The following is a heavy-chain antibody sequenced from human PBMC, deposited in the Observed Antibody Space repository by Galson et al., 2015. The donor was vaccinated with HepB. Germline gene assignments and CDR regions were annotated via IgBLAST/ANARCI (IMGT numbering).Heavy chain of an antibody. CDR1: GYTFTSYA. D-gene: IGHD4-17*01. CDR2: INAGNGNT. J-gene: IGHJ4*02. V-gene: IGHV1-3*01. CDR3: ARDGDYGDYPVLYFDY. Sequence: SVKVSCKASGYTFTSYAMHWVRQAPGQRLEWMGWINAGNGNTKYPQKFQGRVTITRDTSASTAYMELSSLRSEDTAVYYCARDGDYGDYPVLYFDYWGQGTLVTVSS.